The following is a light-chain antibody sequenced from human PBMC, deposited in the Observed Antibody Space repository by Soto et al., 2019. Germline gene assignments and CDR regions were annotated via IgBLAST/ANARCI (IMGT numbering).Light chain of an antibody. V-gene: IGKV3-11*01. CDR3: QQRSNWPPVT. J-gene: IGKJ3*01. CDR1: QSVSSY. CDR2: DAS. Sequence: EIVLTQSTATLSLSPGERATLSCRASQSVSSYLAWYQQKPGQAPRLLIYDASNRATGIPARFSGSGSGTDFTLTISSLEPEDFAVYYCQQRSNWPPVTFGPGNKVDIK.